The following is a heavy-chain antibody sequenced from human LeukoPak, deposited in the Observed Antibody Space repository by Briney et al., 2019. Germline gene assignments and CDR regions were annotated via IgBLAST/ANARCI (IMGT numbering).Heavy chain of an antibody. D-gene: IGHD2-2*01. CDR1: GFTFSSYA. V-gene: IGHV3-23*01. Sequence: PGGSLRLSCAASGFTFSSYAMSWVRQAPGKGLEWVSDISGSGGSTYYADSVKGRFTISRDNYKNTLYVQMNSLRAEDTAVYYCAKTTVAVVVPAAMRYAFDIWGQGTMVTVSS. J-gene: IGHJ3*02. CDR2: ISGSGGST. CDR3: AKTTVAVVVPAAMRYAFDI.